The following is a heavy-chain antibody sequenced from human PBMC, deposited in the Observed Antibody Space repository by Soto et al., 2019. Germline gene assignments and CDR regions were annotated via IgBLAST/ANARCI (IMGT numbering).Heavy chain of an antibody. V-gene: IGHV1-58*02. CDR3: AADPGYDFWSGYPDAFDI. CDR2: IVVGSGNT. Sequence: GASVKVSCKASGFAFTSSAMQWVRQARGQRLEWIGWIVVGSGNTNYAQKFQERVTITRDISTSTAYMELSNLRSEDTAVYYCAADPGYDFWSGYPDAFDIWGQGTMVTVSS. CDR1: GFAFTSSA. D-gene: IGHD3-3*01. J-gene: IGHJ3*02.